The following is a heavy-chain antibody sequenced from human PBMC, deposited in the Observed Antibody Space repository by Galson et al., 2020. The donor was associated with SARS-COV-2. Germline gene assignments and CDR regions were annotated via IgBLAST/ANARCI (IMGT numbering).Heavy chain of an antibody. CDR1: GFTFSNYA. CDR3: VRFGDTTRGRDYVDV. V-gene: IGHV3-23*01. CDR2: ISSTGNSA. D-gene: IGHD2-21*02. Sequence: GESLKISCAASGFTFSNYAVSWVRQTPGKGLEWVSVISSTGNSAFYAGSVRGRFTLSRDNSKNTVYLQMNSLRAEDTAVYYCVRFGDTTRGRDYVDVLGQGTVVTVSS. J-gene: IGHJ4*02.